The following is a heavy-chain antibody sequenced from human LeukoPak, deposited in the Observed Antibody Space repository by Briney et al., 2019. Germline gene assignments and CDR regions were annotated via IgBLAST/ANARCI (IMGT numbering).Heavy chain of an antibody. V-gene: IGHV3-66*01. CDR1: GFTVSSNY. J-gene: IGHJ4*02. CDR3: ARVSPFDY. Sequence: GGSLRLSCVASGFTVSSNYMSWVRQAPGKGLEWLSVFYSGGRTYYADSVNGRFTMSRDNSKNTLYLQMNGLRVEDTAVYYCARVSPFDYWGQGTQVTVSS. CDR2: FYSGGRT.